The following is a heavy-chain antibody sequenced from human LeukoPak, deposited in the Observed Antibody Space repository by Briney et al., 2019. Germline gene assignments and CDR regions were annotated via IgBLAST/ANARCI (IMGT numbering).Heavy chain of an antibody. J-gene: IGHJ3*02. V-gene: IGHV3-7*01. D-gene: IGHD3-16*01. CDR2: IKHDGSEK. Sequence: PGGSLRLSCAASGVIFSRYWMSWLRQAPGKGLEWVANIKHDGSEKHYVDSEKGRFTISRDNTKNSLYLQMNSLRVEDTAVYYCARVGVTGDAFDIWGQGTMVTVSS. CDR3: ARVGVTGDAFDI. CDR1: GVIFSRYW.